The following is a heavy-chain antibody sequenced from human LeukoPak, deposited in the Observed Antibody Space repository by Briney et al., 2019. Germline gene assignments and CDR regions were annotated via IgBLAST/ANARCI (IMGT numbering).Heavy chain of an antibody. D-gene: IGHD6-13*01. J-gene: IGHJ4*02. V-gene: IGHV3-30*04. CDR1: GFTFSSYA. CDR2: ISYDGPNK. Sequence: PGGSLRLSCAASGFTFSSYAMHWVRQAPGKGLEWVAAISYDGPNKYYVDSVKGRFTISRDNSKNTLYLQMNSLRAEDTAVYYCAREASSWQKTPKNDYWGQGTLVTVSS. CDR3: AREASSWQKTPKNDY.